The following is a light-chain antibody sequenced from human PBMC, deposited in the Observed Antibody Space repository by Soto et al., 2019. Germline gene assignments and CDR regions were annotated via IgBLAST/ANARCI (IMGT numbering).Light chain of an antibody. V-gene: IGKV3D-7*01. CDR3: QQDYNLPLT. Sequence: EIVMTQSPATLSLSPGERATLSCRASQSVSSSYLSWYQQQPGQAPRLLIYGASTRATGIPARFSCSGSGTDFTLTISSLQPEDFAVYYCQQDYNLPLTFGGGTKVQIK. CDR1: QSVSSSY. CDR2: GAS. J-gene: IGKJ4*01.